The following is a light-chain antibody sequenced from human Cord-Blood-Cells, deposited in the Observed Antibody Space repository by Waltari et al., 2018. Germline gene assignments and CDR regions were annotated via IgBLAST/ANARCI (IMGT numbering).Light chain of an antibody. J-gene: IGLJ2*01. Sequence: QSALTQPASVSGSPGQSITISCTGTSSDVGSYNLVSWYQQHPGKAPKLMIYEGSKRPSGVSNLCSGSKSGNTASLTISGLQAEDEADYYCCSYAGSSTYVVFGGGTKLTVL. CDR3: CSYAGSSTYVV. CDR1: SSDVGSYNL. V-gene: IGLV2-23*01. CDR2: EGS.